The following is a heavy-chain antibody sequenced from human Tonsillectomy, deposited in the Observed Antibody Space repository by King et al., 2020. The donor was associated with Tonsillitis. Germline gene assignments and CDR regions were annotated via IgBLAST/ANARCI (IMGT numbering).Heavy chain of an antibody. CDR2: IYYSGST. CDR1: GGSISSYY. Sequence: QLQESGPGLVKPSETLSLTCTVSGGSISSYYWSWIRQPPGKGLEWIGYIYYSGSTNYNPSLQSRVTISVDTSKNQFSLKLSSVTAADTAVYYCASDPGRDAFDIWGQGTMVTVSS. CDR3: ASDPGRDAFDI. J-gene: IGHJ3*02. V-gene: IGHV4-59*08.